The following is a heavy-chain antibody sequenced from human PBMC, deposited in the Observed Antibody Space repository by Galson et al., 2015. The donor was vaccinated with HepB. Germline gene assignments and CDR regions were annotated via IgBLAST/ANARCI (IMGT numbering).Heavy chain of an antibody. CDR1: GGTFSSYA. CDR3: ASTSSGYYAGNYYYYYGMDV. CDR2: IIPILGIA. D-gene: IGHD3-22*01. V-gene: IGHV1-69*04. Sequence: SVKVSCKASGGTFSSYAISWVRQAPGQGLEWMGRIIPILGIANYAQKFQGRVTITADKSTSTAYMELSSLRSEDTAVYYCASTSSGYYAGNYYYYYGMDVWGQGTTVTVSS. J-gene: IGHJ6*02.